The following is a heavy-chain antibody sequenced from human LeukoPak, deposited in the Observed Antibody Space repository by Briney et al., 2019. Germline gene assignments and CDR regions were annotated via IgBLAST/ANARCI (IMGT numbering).Heavy chain of an antibody. D-gene: IGHD1-26*01. CDR1: GGSISSFH. CDR2: IYDSGST. J-gene: IGHJ4*02. Sequence: PSETLSLTCTVSGGSISSFHWSWIRQPPGKRLEHIGNIYDSGSTYYNPSLKSRVTISVDTSKNQFSLKLSSVTAADTAVYYCARTYSGRSYYFDCWGQGTLVTVSS. V-gene: IGHV4-59*01. CDR3: ARTYSGRSYYFDC.